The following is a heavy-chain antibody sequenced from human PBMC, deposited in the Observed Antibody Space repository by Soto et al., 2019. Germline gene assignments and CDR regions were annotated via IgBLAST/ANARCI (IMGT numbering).Heavy chain of an antibody. V-gene: IGHV3-23*01. CDR2: INAGGRSA. Sequence: EVQLLESGGGSVQPGGSLRLSCVASGFAFSVYGMSWVRQAPGQGLEWVSAINAGGRSAKYADSVKGRFIISRDNSKNTLLLQMNSLRAEYTAVYYCAKDRGCSSATCYQADWGQGTLVTVSS. J-gene: IGHJ4*02. CDR3: AKDRGCSSATCYQAD. CDR1: GFAFSVYG. D-gene: IGHD2-2*01.